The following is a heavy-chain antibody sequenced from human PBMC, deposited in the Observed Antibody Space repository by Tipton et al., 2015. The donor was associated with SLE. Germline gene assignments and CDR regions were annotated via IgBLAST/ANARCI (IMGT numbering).Heavy chain of an antibody. V-gene: IGHV4-31*03. CDR3: ARVLDVLDY. J-gene: IGHJ4*02. CDR1: GDSIRSGGYY. Sequence: TLSLTCTVSGDSIRSGGYYWTWIRQHPGKGLEWIGHIHHSGSTSYNPTLRSRVTISVDTSKNQFSLMLSSVTAADTAVYYCARVLDVLDYWGQGTLVTVSS. CDR2: IHHSGST. D-gene: IGHD1-1*01.